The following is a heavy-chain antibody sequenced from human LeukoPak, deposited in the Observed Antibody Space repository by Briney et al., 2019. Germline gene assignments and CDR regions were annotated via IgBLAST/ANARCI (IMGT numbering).Heavy chain of an antibody. J-gene: IGHJ4*02. CDR2: FDPGMAET. V-gene: IGHV1-24*01. CDR1: GYSLSELT. Sequence: ASVKVSCKASGYSLSELTMHWVRHAPGKGLEWMGGFDPGMAETIYAEKFQGRITMTEDTSTDTAYMELSSLRSEDTAVYYCAPGHEYGLLDYWGQGTLVTVSS. D-gene: IGHD4-17*01. CDR3: APGHEYGLLDY.